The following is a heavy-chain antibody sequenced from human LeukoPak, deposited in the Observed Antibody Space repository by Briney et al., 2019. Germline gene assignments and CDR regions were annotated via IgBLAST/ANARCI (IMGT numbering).Heavy chain of an antibody. CDR3: ARESAAGITSCYLPY. CDR2: ISYDGSNK. Sequence: GSLRLSCAASGFTFSSYALHWVRQAPGKGLEWVAVISYDGSNKYYADSVKGRFTFSRDSSKKTLYLQMNSLRAEDTAVYYCARESAAGITSCYLPYWGQGTLVTVSS. J-gene: IGHJ4*02. D-gene: IGHD2-2*01. V-gene: IGHV3-30-3*01. CDR1: GFTFSSYA.